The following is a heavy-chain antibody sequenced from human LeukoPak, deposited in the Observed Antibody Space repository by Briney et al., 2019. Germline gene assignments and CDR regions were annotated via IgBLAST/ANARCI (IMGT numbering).Heavy chain of an antibody. J-gene: IGHJ6*03. Sequence: GGSLRLSCAASGFTVSSNYMSWLRHAPGKRLECWSVIYCGGSTSNADPVKGRFIILRDNSKNTLYLQMHSLRAEDTAVYYCARSPDYGDYYYYMDVWGKGTTVTVSS. CDR2: IYCGGST. V-gene: IGHV3-66*02. D-gene: IGHD4-17*01. CDR1: GFTVSSNY. CDR3: ARSPDYGDYYYYMDV.